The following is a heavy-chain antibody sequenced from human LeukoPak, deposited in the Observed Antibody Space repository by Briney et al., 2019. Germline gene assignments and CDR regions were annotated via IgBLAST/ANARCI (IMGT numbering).Heavy chain of an antibody. D-gene: IGHD5-24*01. V-gene: IGHV3-23*01. Sequence: GSLRLSCAASGFTFSSYWVSWVRQAPGKGLEWVSAISGSGGSTYYADSVKGRFTISRDNSKNTLYLQMNSLRAEDTAVYYCAKDGLGDGYRISWGQGTLVTVSS. CDR2: ISGSGGST. CDR1: GFTFSSYW. CDR3: AKDGLGDGYRIS. J-gene: IGHJ5*02.